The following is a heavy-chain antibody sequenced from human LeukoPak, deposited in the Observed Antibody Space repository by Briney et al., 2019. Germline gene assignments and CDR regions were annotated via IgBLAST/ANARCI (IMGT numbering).Heavy chain of an antibody. CDR2: INHSGYT. Sequence: SETLSLTCAVYGGSFSGYYWSWIRQPPGKGLEWIGEINHSGYTNYNPSLKSRVTISVDTSKKQFSLRLNSVTAADTAVYYCARERQWLVRLAFDIWGQGTMVTVSS. D-gene: IGHD6-19*01. CDR1: GGSFSGYY. CDR3: ARERQWLVRLAFDI. J-gene: IGHJ3*02. V-gene: IGHV4-34*01.